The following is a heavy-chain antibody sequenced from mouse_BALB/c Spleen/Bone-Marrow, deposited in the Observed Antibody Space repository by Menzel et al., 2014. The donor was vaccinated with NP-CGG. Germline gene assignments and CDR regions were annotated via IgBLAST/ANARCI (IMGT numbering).Heavy chain of an antibody. CDR3: TRSRGNWDDFDV. J-gene: IGHJ1*01. V-gene: IGHV5-17*02. CDR2: IISGSSIT. D-gene: IGHD4-1*01. Sequence: EVQLVEFGGGLVQPGGSRKLSCAASGFTFSSFGMHWVRQAPEKGLEWVAYIISGSSITYYADTLKGRFTISRDNPKNTLFLQMTSLRSEDTAIYYCTRSRGNWDDFDVWGAGTTVTVSS. CDR1: GFTFSSFG.